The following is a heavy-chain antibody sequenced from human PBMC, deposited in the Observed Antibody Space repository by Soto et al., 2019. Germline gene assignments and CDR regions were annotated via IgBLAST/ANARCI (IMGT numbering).Heavy chain of an antibody. CDR2: MWYHGRDK. CDR3: ARDAGGQSGNFIFDS. J-gene: IGHJ4*02. Sequence: QVRLVESGGGVVQPGRSLRLSCAASGFSFSDYVMHWVRQSPGEGLGGVAVMWYHGRDKFYAESVKGRFTITRDNSKNTLYLQMNSLRAEDTAVYYCARDAGGQSGNFIFDSWGQGALVTVSS. V-gene: IGHV3-33*01. D-gene: IGHD1-26*01. CDR1: GFSFSDYV.